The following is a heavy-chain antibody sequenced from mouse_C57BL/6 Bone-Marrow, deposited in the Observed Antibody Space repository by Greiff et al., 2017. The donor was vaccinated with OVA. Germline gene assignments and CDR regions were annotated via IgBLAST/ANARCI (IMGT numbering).Heavy chain of an antibody. CDR2: ISSGGSYT. CDR1: GFTFSSYG. J-gene: IGHJ2*01. V-gene: IGHV5-6*01. CDR3: ARRGDGYGFDY. D-gene: IGHD2-2*01. Sequence: EVQLVESGGDLVKPGGSLKLSCAASGFTFSSYGMSWVRQTPDKRLEWVANISSGGSYTYYPDSVKGRFTISRDNAKNTLYLQMSSLKSEDTAMYYCARRGDGYGFDYWGQGTTLTVSS.